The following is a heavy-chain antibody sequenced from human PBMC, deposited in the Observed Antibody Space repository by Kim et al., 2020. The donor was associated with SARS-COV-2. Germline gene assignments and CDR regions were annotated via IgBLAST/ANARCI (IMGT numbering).Heavy chain of an antibody. Sequence: NNYNPSVKNRVTISVDTSKNQFSLNVSSVTAADTAVYYCARGGVTRYLDYWGQGTLVTVSS. CDR3: ARGGVTRYLDY. D-gene: IGHD2-21*02. CDR2: N. V-gene: IGHV4-34*01. J-gene: IGHJ4*02.